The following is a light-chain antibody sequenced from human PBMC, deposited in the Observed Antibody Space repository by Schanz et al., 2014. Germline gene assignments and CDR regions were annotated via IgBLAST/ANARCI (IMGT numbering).Light chain of an antibody. J-gene: IGKJ1*01. Sequence: ETVLTQSPGTLSLSPGERATLSCRASQRISNIDLAWYQQKPGQAPNLLVYGASRRATGVPDRFSGSGSGTDFTLTISGVEPEDFAVYYCQHYSMSPLFGQGTKVEIK. CDR3: QHYSMSPL. CDR1: QRISNID. CDR2: GAS. V-gene: IGKV3-20*01.